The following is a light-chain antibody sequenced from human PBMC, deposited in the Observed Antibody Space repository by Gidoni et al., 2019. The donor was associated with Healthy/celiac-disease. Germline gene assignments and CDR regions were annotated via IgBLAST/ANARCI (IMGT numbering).Light chain of an antibody. J-gene: IGKJ2*01. CDR3: QQFNNYLYT. V-gene: IGKV1D-13*01. CDR1: QGISSA. Sequence: AIPFTQSPSSLSASVGPRVTTTCRSSQGISSALAWYQQKPGKAPKLLIYDASSLESGVPSRFSGSGSGTDFTLTISSLQPEDFATYYCQQFNNYLYTFGQGTKLEIK. CDR2: DAS.